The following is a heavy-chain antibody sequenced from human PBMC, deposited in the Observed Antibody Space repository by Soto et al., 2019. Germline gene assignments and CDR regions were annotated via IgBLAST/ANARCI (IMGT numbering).Heavy chain of an antibody. CDR3: TRPQDYGDAFDI. D-gene: IGHD4-17*01. CDR1: GFTFSGSA. V-gene: IGHV3-73*01. J-gene: IGHJ3*02. CDR2: IRSKANSYAT. Sequence: EVQLVESGGGLDQPGGSLKLSCAASGFTFSGSAMHWVRQASGKGLEWVGRIRSKANSYATAYAASVKGRFTISRDDSKNTAYLPMNSLKTEDTAVYYCTRPQDYGDAFDIWGQGTMVTVSS.